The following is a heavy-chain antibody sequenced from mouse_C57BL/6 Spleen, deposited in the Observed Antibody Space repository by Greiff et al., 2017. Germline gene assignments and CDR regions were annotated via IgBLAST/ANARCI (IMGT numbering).Heavy chain of an antibody. V-gene: IGHV1-39*01. Sequence: VQLQQSGPELVKPGASVKISCKASGYSFTDYNMNWVKQSNGKSLEWIGVINPNYGTTSYNQKFKGKATLTVDQSSSTAYMQLKSLTSEDSAVYYCAIVIYYGYDGGFAYWGQGTLVTVSA. CDR2: INPNYGTT. CDR1: GYSFTDYN. D-gene: IGHD2-2*01. CDR3: AIVIYYGYDGGFAY. J-gene: IGHJ3*01.